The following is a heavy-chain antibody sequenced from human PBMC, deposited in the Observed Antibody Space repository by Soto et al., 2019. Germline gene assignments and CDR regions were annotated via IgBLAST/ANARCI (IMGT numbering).Heavy chain of an antibody. V-gene: IGHV3-23*01. CDR2: ISSGGTNT. J-gene: IGHJ4*02. CDR3: VTGVYENGGYYYDVFDH. Sequence: EVQLLESGGDLIQPGGSLRLSCVASGFTFSSYALSWVRQAPGQGLEWVSGISSGGTNTYYTDSVKGRFTVSRDDFKNTLYLQLDSLRAEDTAMYYCVTGVYENGGYYYDVFDHWGQGTRFTVS. D-gene: IGHD3-22*01. CDR1: GFTFSSYA.